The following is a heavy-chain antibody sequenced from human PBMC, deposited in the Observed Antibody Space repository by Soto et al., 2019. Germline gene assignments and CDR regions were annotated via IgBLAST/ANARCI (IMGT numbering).Heavy chain of an antibody. Sequence: EVQLLESGGGLVQPGGSLRLSCAASGFTFSSYAMSWVRQAPGKGLAWVSAISGSGGSTYYADSVKGRFTISRDNSKNTLYLQMNSLRAEDTAVYYCAKAGVVVVPAAMSFDYWGQGTLVTVSS. CDR3: AKAGVVVVPAAMSFDY. J-gene: IGHJ4*02. D-gene: IGHD2-2*01. CDR1: GFTFSSYA. V-gene: IGHV3-23*01. CDR2: ISGSGGST.